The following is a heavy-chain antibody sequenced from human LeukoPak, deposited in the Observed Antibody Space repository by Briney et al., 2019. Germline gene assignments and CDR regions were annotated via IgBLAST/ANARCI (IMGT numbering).Heavy chain of an antibody. V-gene: IGHV4-4*07. J-gene: IGHJ5*02. D-gene: IGHD3-22*01. CDR3: ARGKYYYDSNSSYRYFDP. CDR1: GGSISSYY. CDR2: IYTTGNA. Sequence: SETLSLTCTVSGGSISSYYWSWIRQPAGKGLEWIGRIYTTGNANYNPSLKSRVTMSIDTSKKQFSLNLSSVTAGDTAVYYCARGKYYYDSNSSYRYFDPWGQGTLVTVSS.